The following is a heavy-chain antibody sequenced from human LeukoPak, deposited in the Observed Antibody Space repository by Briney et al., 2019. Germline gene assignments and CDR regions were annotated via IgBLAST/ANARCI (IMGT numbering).Heavy chain of an antibody. Sequence: SETLSLTCTVSGGSISSYYWSWIRQPPGKGLEWIGYIFYSGSTNYNPSLKSRVTISVDTSKNQFSLKLSSVTAADTAVYYCARDMPYCSGGGCYYYFDYWGQGTLVTVSS. CDR2: IFYSGST. V-gene: IGHV4-59*12. CDR1: GGSISSYY. CDR3: ARDMPYCSGGGCYYYFDY. J-gene: IGHJ4*02. D-gene: IGHD2-15*01.